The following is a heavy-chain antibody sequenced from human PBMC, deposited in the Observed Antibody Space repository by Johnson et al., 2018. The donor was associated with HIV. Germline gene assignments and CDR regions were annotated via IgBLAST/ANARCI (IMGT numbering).Heavy chain of an antibody. CDR3: AKDPVQGVGLDI. V-gene: IGHV3-30*02. J-gene: IGHJ3*02. Sequence: QVQLVESGGGVVQPGGSLRLSCAASGSTFSTYGMYWVRQAPGQALEWVAFIRYDGSYKYYGDSVQGRFTISRDNSKNTLYMQMNSLRAEDTAVYYCAKDPVQGVGLDIWGQGTMVTVSS. CDR2: IRYDGSYK. CDR1: GSTFSTYG. D-gene: IGHD2-8*02.